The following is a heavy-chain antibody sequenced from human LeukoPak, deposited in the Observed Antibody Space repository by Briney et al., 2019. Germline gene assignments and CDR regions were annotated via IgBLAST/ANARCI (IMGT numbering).Heavy chain of an antibody. Sequence: GGPLKLSCGASGFTFSNYWMTWVRQAPGKGLVWVSRINSDGSRTTYADSVKGRFTISRDNAKNTLYLQMNSLRTEDTAVYYCARPETQYSSGLDGFDIWGQGTMVTVSS. D-gene: IGHD6-19*01. V-gene: IGHV3-74*01. CDR2: INSDGSRT. J-gene: IGHJ3*02. CDR1: GFTFSNYW. CDR3: ARPETQYSSGLDGFDI.